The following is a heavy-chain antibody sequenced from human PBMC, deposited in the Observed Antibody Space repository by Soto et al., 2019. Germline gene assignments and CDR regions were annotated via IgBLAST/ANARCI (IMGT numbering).Heavy chain of an antibody. V-gene: IGHV3-23*01. CDR3: AKGSGRLHLGELSFVFDY. CDR2: ISGSGGST. CDR1: GFTFSSYA. Sequence: GGSLRLSCAASGFTFSSYAMSWVRQAPGKGLEWVSAISGSGGSTYYADSVKGRFTISRDNSKNRLYLQMNSLRAEETAVYYCAKGSGRLHLGELSFVFDYWGQGTLVTVSS. J-gene: IGHJ4*02. D-gene: IGHD3-16*02.